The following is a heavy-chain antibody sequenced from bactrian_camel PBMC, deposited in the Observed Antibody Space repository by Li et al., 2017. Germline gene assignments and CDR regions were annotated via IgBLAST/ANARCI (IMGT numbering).Heavy chain of an antibody. D-gene: IGHD6*01. CDR1: GFTFSTYA. Sequence: DVQLVESGGDLVQPGGSLRLSCAASGFTFSTYAMSWVRQAPGKGLEWVSAINSGGEATSYANPVKGRFTISRDNDKNTMYLQMNSLKSEDTALYYCATDEWAGELGSWSMYWGQGTQVTVS. CDR2: INSGGEAT. V-gene: IGHV3S40*01. CDR3: ATDEWAGELGSWSMY. J-gene: IGHJ4*01.